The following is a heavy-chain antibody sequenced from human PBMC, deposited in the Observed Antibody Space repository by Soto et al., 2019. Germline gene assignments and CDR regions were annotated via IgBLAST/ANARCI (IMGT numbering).Heavy chain of an antibody. D-gene: IGHD3-9*01. Sequence: GGSLRLSCAASGFTFDDYAMHWVRQAPGKGLEWVSGISWNSGSIGYADSVKGRFTISRDNAKNSLYLQMNSLRAEDTALYYCAKDTDDILTGYYKWGYMDVWGKGTTVTVSS. CDR3: AKDTDDILTGYYKWGYMDV. CDR2: ISWNSGSI. J-gene: IGHJ6*03. V-gene: IGHV3-9*01. CDR1: GFTFDDYA.